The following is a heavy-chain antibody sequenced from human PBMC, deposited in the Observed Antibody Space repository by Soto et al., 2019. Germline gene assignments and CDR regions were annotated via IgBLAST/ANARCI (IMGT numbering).Heavy chain of an antibody. J-gene: IGHJ4*02. CDR1: CYTFSSYC. Sequence: GPVKVSFKASCYTFSSYCISWGRQAPGQGLEWMGWISAYNGNTNYAQKLQGRVTMTTDTSTSTADMELRSLRSDDTAVYYCARDTRYSSSCLDYWGQGTLVTVSS. D-gene: IGHD6-13*01. V-gene: IGHV1-18*01. CDR2: ISAYNGNT. CDR3: ARDTRYSSSCLDY.